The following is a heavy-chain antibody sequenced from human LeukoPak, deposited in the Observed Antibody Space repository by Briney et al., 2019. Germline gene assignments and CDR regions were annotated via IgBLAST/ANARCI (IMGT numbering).Heavy chain of an antibody. CDR1: GVSVSSSSYY. Sequence: SETLSLTCTVSGVSVSSSSYYWSWIRQPPGKGLEWIGYIYYSGSTNYNPSFESRVTISLDTSKNQFSLKLSSVTAADTAVYYCASGLVSFDLWGRGTLVTVSS. D-gene: IGHD5/OR15-5a*01. V-gene: IGHV4-61*01. CDR3: ASGLVSFDL. CDR2: IYYSGST. J-gene: IGHJ2*01.